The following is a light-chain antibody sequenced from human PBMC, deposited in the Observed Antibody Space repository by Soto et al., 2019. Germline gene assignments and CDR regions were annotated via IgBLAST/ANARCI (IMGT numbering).Light chain of an antibody. Sequence: QSVLTQPPSVSGAPGQRVTISCTGSSSNIGAGYDVHWYQQLPGTAPKLLIYGHNNRPSGVPDRFSASKSDTSASLAITGLQAEDEADYYCQSYDRSLSGSHVFAIGTKVTVL. J-gene: IGLJ1*01. CDR2: GHN. CDR3: QSYDRSLSGSHV. CDR1: SSNIGAGYD. V-gene: IGLV1-40*01.